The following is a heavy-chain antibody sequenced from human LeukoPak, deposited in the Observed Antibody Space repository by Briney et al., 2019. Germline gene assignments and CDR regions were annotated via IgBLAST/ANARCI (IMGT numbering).Heavy chain of an antibody. CDR1: GGSISSYY. V-gene: IGHV4-59*08. CDR3: ARRLIYYYDSSGYYFYDVFDY. Sequence: SETLSLTCTVSGGSISSYYWSWIRQPPGKGLEWIGDIYYSGSTNYNPSLKSRVTISVDTSKNQFSLKLSSVTAADTAVYYCARRLIYYYDSSGYYFYDVFDYWGQGTLVTVSS. D-gene: IGHD3-22*01. J-gene: IGHJ4*02. CDR2: IYYSGST.